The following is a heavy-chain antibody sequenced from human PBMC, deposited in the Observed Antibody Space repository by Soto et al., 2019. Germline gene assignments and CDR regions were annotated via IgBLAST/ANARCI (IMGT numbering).Heavy chain of an antibody. CDR3: ARSVIVVVRGVILSYYYYGMDV. D-gene: IGHD3-10*01. Sequence: GASVKVSCKASGGTFSSYASSWVRQAPGQGLEWMGGIIPIFGTANYAQKFQGRVTITADESTSTAYMELSSLRSEDTAVYYCARSVIVVVRGVILSYYYYGMDVWGQGPTVTVYS. V-gene: IGHV1-69*13. J-gene: IGHJ6*02. CDR2: IIPIFGTA. CDR1: GGTFSSYA.